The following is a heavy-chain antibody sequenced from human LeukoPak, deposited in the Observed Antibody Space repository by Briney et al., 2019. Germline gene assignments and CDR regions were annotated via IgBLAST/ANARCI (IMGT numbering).Heavy chain of an antibody. CDR3: ARDGDYHGNSVLFDY. Sequence: ASVRVSCKTSGYTFTNYFIHWVRQAPGQGLEWMGIINPSGGSTTFSPKSQGRITLTRDTSTNTVYLGLSSLRSEDTAVYYCARDGDYHGNSVLFDYWGQGTQVTVSS. J-gene: IGHJ4*02. CDR2: INPSGGST. V-gene: IGHV1-46*01. CDR1: GYTFTNYF. D-gene: IGHD4-23*01.